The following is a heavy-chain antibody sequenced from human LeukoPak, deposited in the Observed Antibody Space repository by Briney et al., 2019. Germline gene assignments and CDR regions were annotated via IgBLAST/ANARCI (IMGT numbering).Heavy chain of an antibody. V-gene: IGHV3-48*03. D-gene: IGHD6-19*01. Sequence: GGSLRLSCAASGVSFSNYEMIWVRQAPGKGLEWVSYISSSASTIYYADSVKGRFTISRDNAKNSLYLQMNSLRAEDTAVYYCARGVFYSSDYSNCFDPWGQGTLVTVSS. CDR1: GVSFSNYE. CDR3: ARGVFYSSDYSNCFDP. J-gene: IGHJ5*02. CDR2: ISSSASTI.